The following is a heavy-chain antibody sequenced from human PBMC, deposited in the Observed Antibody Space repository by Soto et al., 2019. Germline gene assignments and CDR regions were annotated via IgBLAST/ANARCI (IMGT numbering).Heavy chain of an antibody. Sequence: GGSLRLSCAASGFAFSTYAMTWVRQAPGKGLEWVSVISGSGGSSYYADSVKGRFTISRDNSKNTLFLQMNGLRAEDTAVYYCAKVTKRAAAGRYEYYKYGMDVWGQGTTVTVSS. D-gene: IGHD6-13*01. J-gene: IGHJ6*02. CDR2: ISGSGGSS. V-gene: IGHV3-23*01. CDR1: GFAFSTYA. CDR3: AKVTKRAAAGRYEYYKYGMDV.